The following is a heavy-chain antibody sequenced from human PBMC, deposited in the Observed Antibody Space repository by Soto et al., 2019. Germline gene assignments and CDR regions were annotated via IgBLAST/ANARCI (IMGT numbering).Heavy chain of an antibody. D-gene: IGHD4-17*01. CDR3: ARNGIVDYGDYVEDNWFDP. Sequence: EVQLVESGGGLVQPGGSLRLSRAASGFTVSSNYMSWVRQAPGKGLEWVSVIYSGGSTYYADSVKGRFTISRDNSKNTLYLQMNSLRAEDTAVYYCARNGIVDYGDYVEDNWFDPWGQGTLVTVSS. J-gene: IGHJ5*02. CDR1: GFTVSSNY. V-gene: IGHV3-66*01. CDR2: IYSGGST.